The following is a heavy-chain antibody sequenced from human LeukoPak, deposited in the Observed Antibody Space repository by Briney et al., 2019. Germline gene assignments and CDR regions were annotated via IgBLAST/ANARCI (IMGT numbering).Heavy chain of an antibody. CDR1: GFTVSSNY. V-gene: IGHV3-66*01. CDR3: AREGPFCSSTSCQWDYYYYMDV. J-gene: IGHJ6*03. CDR2: IYSGGST. D-gene: IGHD2-2*01. Sequence: GGSLRLSCAASGFTVSSNYMSWVRQAPGKGLEWVSVIYSGGSTYYADSVKGRFTISRDNAKNSLYLQMNSLRAEDTAVYYCAREGPFCSSTSCQWDYYYYMDVWGKGTTVTVSS.